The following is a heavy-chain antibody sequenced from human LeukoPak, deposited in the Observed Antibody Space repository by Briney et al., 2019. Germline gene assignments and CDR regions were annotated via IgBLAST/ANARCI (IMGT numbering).Heavy chain of an antibody. Sequence: SETLSLTCAVYGGSFSNYYWSWIRQSPGKGLEWIGEINDSGTINYNPSLMSRVTIPVDKSKNQFSLKLSSVTAADTAVYYCARLSGAGRDYWGQGTLVTVSS. J-gene: IGHJ4*02. CDR3: ARLSGAGRDY. V-gene: IGHV4-34*01. CDR2: INDSGTI. CDR1: GGSFSNYY. D-gene: IGHD7-27*01.